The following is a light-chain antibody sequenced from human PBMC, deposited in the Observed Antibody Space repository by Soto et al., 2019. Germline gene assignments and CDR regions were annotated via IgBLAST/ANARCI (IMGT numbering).Light chain of an antibody. CDR1: QSVSSY. CDR2: DAS. J-gene: IGKJ1*01. CDR3: QQYGGSSRT. V-gene: IGKV3-20*01. Sequence: IGLTQSPATLSLSPGERSTLSCRASQSVSSYLAWYQQKPGQAPRLLIYDASGRAAGVPDRFSGSGSGTDFTLTISRLEPEDFAVYYCQQYGGSSRTFGQGTKVDIK.